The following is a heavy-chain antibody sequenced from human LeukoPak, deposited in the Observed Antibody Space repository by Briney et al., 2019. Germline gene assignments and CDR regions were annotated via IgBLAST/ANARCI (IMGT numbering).Heavy chain of an antibody. D-gene: IGHD3-22*01. CDR3: ATWQSVYYYDSSGYLFDY. V-gene: IGHV1-24*01. J-gene: IGHJ4*02. CDR2: FDPEDGET. CDR1: GYTLTELS. Sequence: ASVKVSCTVSGYTLTELSMHWVRQAPGKGLEWMGGFDPEDGETIYAQKFQGRVTMTEDTSTDTAYMELSSLRSEDTAVYYCATWQSVYYYDSSGYLFDYWGQGTLVTVSS.